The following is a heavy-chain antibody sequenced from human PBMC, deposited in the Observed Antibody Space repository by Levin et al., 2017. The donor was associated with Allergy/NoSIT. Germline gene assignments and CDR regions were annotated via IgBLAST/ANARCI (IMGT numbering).Heavy chain of an antibody. V-gene: IGHV3-23*01. CDR1: GFTFSSYA. D-gene: IGHD2-15*01. Sequence: GESLKISCAASGFTFSSYAMSWVRQAPGKGLEWVSAISGGGGSTYYADSVKGRFTISRDNSKNTLYLQMNSLRAEDTAVYYCAKAGGRYCSGGSCYFDQGWGQETLVTVSS. CDR2: ISGGGGST. CDR3: AKAGGRYCSGGSCYFDQG. J-gene: IGHJ4*02.